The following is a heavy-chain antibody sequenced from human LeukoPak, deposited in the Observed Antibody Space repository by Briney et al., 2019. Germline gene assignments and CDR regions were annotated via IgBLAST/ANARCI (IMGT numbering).Heavy chain of an antibody. D-gene: IGHD3-10*01. CDR1: GFTFSNSA. CDR2: PRDSADTT. J-gene: IGHJ4*02. Sequence: GGSLRLSCAASGFTFSNSAMSWVRQVPGKGLEWVSAPRDSADTTYYADSVKGRFTISRDNSKNTLYLQMNSLRAEDTAVYYCAKLTHTGYGLAPKDYWGQGTLVTVSS. CDR3: AKLTHTGYGLAPKDY. V-gene: IGHV3-23*01.